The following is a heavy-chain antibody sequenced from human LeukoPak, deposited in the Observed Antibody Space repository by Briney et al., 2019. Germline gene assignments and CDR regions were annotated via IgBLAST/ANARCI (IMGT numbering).Heavy chain of an antibody. J-gene: IGHJ3*02. CDR2: IHYSGNT. CDR1: GDSVRTNNYY. CDR3: ARHVEMATTNAFDI. V-gene: IGHV4-61*01. Sequence: SETLSLTCTVSGDSVRTNNYYWSWIRQPPGEGLEWIGYIHYSGNTNYNTSLKSRVTISVDTSKSQFSLKLSSVTAADTAVYYCARHVEMATTNAFDIWGQGTMVTVSS. D-gene: IGHD5-24*01.